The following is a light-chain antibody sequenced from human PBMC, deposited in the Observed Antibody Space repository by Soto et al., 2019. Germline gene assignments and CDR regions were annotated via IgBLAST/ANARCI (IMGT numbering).Light chain of an antibody. CDR3: QSYDSSLNGVV. V-gene: IGLV1-40*01. Sequence: QSVLTQPPSVSGAPGQRVTISCTGSSSNIGAGYDVHWYQQLPGTAPNLLIYGNSNRPSGVPDRFSGSKSGTSASLAITGLKAEDEAGYYCQSYDSSLNGVVFGGGTKLTVL. CDR2: GNS. J-gene: IGLJ2*01. CDR1: SSNIGAGYD.